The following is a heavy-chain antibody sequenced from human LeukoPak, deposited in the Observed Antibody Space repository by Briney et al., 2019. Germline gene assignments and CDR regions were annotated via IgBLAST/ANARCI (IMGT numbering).Heavy chain of an antibody. Sequence: PGGSLRLSCAASGFTFSSYAMSWVRRAPGKGLEWVSGISWNSGSIGYADSVKGRFTISRDNAKNSVYLQMNSLRAEDMALYYCAKGSQLLLISDYMDVWGKGTTVTVSS. CDR2: ISWNSGSI. J-gene: IGHJ6*03. V-gene: IGHV3-9*03. D-gene: IGHD2-2*01. CDR3: AKGSQLLLISDYMDV. CDR1: GFTFSSYA.